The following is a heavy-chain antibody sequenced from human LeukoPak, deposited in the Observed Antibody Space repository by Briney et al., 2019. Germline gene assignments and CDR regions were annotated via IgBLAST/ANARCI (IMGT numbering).Heavy chain of an antibody. D-gene: IGHD3-16*01. CDR1: GGSISLSYYY. V-gene: IGHV4-39*07. J-gene: IGHJ5*02. CDR2: VYYSGTT. Sequence: SETLSLTCSVSGGSISLSYYYWGWIRQPPGKALEWIGSVYYSGTTSYNPSLKSRVTISVDMSKNQFSLKLSSVTAADTAVYYCARARYVHEPFDPWGQGTLVTVSS. CDR3: ARARYVHEPFDP.